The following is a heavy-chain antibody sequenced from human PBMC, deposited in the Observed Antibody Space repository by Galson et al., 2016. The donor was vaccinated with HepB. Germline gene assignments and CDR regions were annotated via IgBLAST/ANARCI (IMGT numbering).Heavy chain of an antibody. CDR3: AKDMSRRDGYSFVFDK. V-gene: IGHV3-43*01. CDR1: GFTFEHYT. CDR2: ITWEAGTA. Sequence: SLRLSCAASGFTFEHYTMHWVRQGPKTGLQWVSPITWEAGTAFYADSVKGRFTVSRDNNRKSLFLQMNRLSTEDTGMYYCAKDMSRRDGYSFVFDKWGQGTLVTVSS. D-gene: IGHD5-24*01. J-gene: IGHJ4*02.